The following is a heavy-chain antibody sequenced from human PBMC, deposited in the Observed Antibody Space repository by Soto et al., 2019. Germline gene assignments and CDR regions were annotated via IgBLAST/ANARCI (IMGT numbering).Heavy chain of an antibody. J-gene: IGHJ6*01. Sequence: XXTLSLTCAVYCGSFIGYYWSWIRQPPGKGLEXIGEIXNSGSNNYNPXXKSRVNIXXDTYKNQFSLKLSSVTAADTAVYYCARGFAQGVWGKGTTVTVSS. V-gene: IGHV4-34*01. CDR1: CGSFIGYY. CDR3: ARGFAQGV. CDR2: IXNSGSN.